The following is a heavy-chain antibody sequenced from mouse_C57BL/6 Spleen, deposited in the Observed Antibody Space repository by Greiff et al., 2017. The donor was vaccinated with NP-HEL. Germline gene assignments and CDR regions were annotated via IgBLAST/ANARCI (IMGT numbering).Heavy chain of an antibody. V-gene: IGHV10-1*01. CDR3: VSGGYLLHWYFDV. Sequence: EVNLVESGGGLVQPKGSLKLSCAASGFSFNTYAMNWVRQAPGKGLEWVARIRSKSNNYATYYADSVKDRFTISRDDSESMLYLQMNNLKTEDTAMYYCVSGGYLLHWYFDVWGTGTTVTVSS. CDR1: GFSFNTYA. J-gene: IGHJ1*03. D-gene: IGHD2-2*01. CDR2: IRSKSNNYAT.